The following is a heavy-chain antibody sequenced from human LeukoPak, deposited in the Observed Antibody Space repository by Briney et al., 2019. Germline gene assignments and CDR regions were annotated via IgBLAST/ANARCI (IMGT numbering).Heavy chain of an antibody. J-gene: IGHJ4*02. CDR2: ISGSGGST. Sequence: GSLRLSCAASGFTFSSYAMSWVRQAPGKGLEWVSAISGSGGSTYYADSVKGRFTISRDNSKNTLYLQMNSLRAEDTAVYYCVKDQDYYDSSGLFSYWGQGTLVTVSS. CDR1: GFTFSSYA. D-gene: IGHD3-22*01. V-gene: IGHV3-23*01. CDR3: VKDQDYYDSSGLFSY.